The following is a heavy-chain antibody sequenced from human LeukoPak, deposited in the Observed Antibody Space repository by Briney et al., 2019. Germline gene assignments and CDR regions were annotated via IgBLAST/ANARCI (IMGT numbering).Heavy chain of an antibody. J-gene: IGHJ4*02. Sequence: SETLSLTCAVYGGSFSGYYWSWIRQPPGKGLEWIGEINHSGSTNYNPSLKSRVTISVDTSKNQFSLKLSSVTAADAAVYYCARGLSAIVYWGQGTLVTVSS. CDR1: GGSFSGYY. CDR2: INHSGST. V-gene: IGHV4-34*01. CDR3: ARGLSAIVY. D-gene: IGHD2-15*01.